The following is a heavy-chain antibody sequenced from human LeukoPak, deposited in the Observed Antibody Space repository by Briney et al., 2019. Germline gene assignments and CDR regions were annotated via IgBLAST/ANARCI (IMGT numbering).Heavy chain of an antibody. CDR3: ARSPLFTGIYYYYYMDV. CDR2: IYYSGST. CDR1: GGSISSSSYY. D-gene: IGHD3-9*01. V-gene: IGHV4-39*07. J-gene: IGHJ6*03. Sequence: SETLSLTCTVSGGSISSSSYYWGWIRQPPGKGLEWIGSIYYSGSTYYNPSLKSRVTISVDTSKNQFSLKLSSVTAADTAVYYCARSPLFTGIYYYYYMDVWGKGTTVTVSS.